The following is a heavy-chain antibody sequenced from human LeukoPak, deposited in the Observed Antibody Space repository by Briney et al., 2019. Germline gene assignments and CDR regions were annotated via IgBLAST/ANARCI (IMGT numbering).Heavy chain of an antibody. CDR3: ARDRGFGDRITYGMDV. J-gene: IGHJ6*02. CDR2: IYYSGST. Sequence: PSQTLSLTCTVSGGSISSGGYYWRWIRQHPGKGLEWIGYIYYSGSTYYNPSLKSRVTISVDTSKNQFSLKLSSVTAADTAVYYCARDRGFGDRITYGMDVWGQGTTVTVSS. D-gene: IGHD3-10*01. V-gene: IGHV4-31*03. CDR1: GGSISSGGYY.